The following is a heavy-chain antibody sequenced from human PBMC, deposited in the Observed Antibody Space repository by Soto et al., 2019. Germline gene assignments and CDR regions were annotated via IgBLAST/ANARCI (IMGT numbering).Heavy chain of an antibody. D-gene: IGHD3-9*01. Sequence: PGGSLRLSCAASGFTFSSYAMTWVRQAPGKGLEWVSGFSGSGATTSYADSVKGRFTVSRDNSKNTLYLQMNSLRVEDTAVYHCAKLRYFDWSAYNWFEYWGQGTPVTVSS. CDR2: FSGSGATT. CDR3: AKLRYFDWSAYNWFEY. V-gene: IGHV3-23*01. CDR1: GFTFSSYA. J-gene: IGHJ5*01.